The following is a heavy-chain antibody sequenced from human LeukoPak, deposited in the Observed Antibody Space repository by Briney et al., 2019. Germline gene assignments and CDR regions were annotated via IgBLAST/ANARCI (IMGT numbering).Heavy chain of an antibody. J-gene: IGHJ6*02. CDR1: GFRFDDYA. Sequence: GGSLRLSCAASGFRFDDYAMHWVRQAPGKGLEWVSGITWNSRDIGYADSVKGRFTISRDDAKKSLFLQMNSLRPEDTALYYCTKRSGGRSIAASTDYYYDMDVWGQGTTVTVSS. D-gene: IGHD6-13*01. CDR2: ITWNSRDI. V-gene: IGHV3-9*01. CDR3: TKRSGGRSIAASTDYYYDMDV.